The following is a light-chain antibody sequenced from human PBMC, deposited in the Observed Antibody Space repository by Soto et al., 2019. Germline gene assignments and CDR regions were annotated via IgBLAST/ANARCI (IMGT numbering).Light chain of an antibody. CDR3: SSFTSSATEV. Sequence: QSALTQPPSVSGSPGQSVTISYTGTSSDVGLYNRVSWYQQPPGTAPKLMIYEVTNRPSAVPDRFSGSKSGNTASLTISGLQAEDEADYYCSSFTSSATEVFGGGTKLTVL. J-gene: IGLJ2*01. CDR2: EVT. V-gene: IGLV2-18*02. CDR1: SSDVGLYNR.